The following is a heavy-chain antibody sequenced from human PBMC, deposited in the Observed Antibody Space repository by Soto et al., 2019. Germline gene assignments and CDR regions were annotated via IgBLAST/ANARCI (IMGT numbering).Heavy chain of an antibody. J-gene: IGHJ6*02. Sequence: QVQLVQSGAEVKKPGSSVKVSCKASGGTFSSYAISWVRQAPGQGLEWIGGIIPIFGTANYAQKFQGRVTITADEPTSTAYMELSSLRSEDTAVYYCASGPYSSGWYFYGMDVWGQGTTVTVSS. CDR1: GGTFSSYA. D-gene: IGHD6-19*01. CDR2: IIPIFGTA. V-gene: IGHV1-69*12. CDR3: ASGPYSSGWYFYGMDV.